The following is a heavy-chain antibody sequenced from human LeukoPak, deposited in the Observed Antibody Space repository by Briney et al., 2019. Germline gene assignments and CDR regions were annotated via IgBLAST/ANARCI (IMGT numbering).Heavy chain of an antibody. Sequence: GGSLRLSCAASGFTFSSYSMNWVRQAPGKGLEWASYISSSSSTIYYADSVKGRFTISRDNANNSLYLQMNSLRAEDTAVYYCASLVAAAADNWFDPWGQGTLVTVSS. V-gene: IGHV3-48*01. J-gene: IGHJ5*02. CDR2: ISSSSSTI. D-gene: IGHD6-13*01. CDR1: GFTFSSYS. CDR3: ASLVAAAADNWFDP.